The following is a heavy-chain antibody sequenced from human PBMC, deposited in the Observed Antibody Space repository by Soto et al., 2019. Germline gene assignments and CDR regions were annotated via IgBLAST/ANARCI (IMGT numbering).Heavy chain of an antibody. CDR2: ISTYNGNT. CDR3: ARTTVTASYYYTHV. D-gene: IGHD4-17*01. J-gene: IGHJ6*03. Sequence: GASVKVSCKASGYTFTNYGFTWVRQAPGQGLEWLGWISTYNGNTKYAQKVQGRLTMTTDTSTSTANMELTSLRSDDTALYYCARTTVTASYYYTHVWDKGSTVTVSS. CDR1: GYTFTNYG. V-gene: IGHV1-18*01.